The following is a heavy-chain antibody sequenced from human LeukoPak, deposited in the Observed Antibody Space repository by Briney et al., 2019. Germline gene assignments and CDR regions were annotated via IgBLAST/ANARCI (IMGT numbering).Heavy chain of an antibody. D-gene: IGHD6-13*01. CDR2: VYYNGDT. J-gene: IGHJ2*01. CDR3: ARQDHSSSWYGYWYFDL. V-gene: IGHV4-59*08. CDR1: GGSISTYY. Sequence: PSETLSLTCTVSGGSISTYYWPWIRQPPGKGLEWIGYVYYNGDTDYNPSLKGRVTILVDKSKDQFSLKLTSVTAADTAVYYCARQDHSSSWYGYWYFDLWGRGTLVTVSS.